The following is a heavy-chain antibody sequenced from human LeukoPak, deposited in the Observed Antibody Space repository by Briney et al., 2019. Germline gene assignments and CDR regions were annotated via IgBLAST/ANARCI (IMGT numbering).Heavy chain of an antibody. CDR3: ARGPGPYYYMDV. V-gene: IGHV3-30*02. J-gene: IGHJ6*03. Sequence: GGSLRLSCAASGFTFSSYGMHWVRQAPGKGLEWVAFIRYDGSNKYYADSVKGRFTISRDNSKNTLYLQMGSLRAEDMAVYYCARGPGPYYYMDVWGKGTTVTVSS. CDR1: GFTFSSYG. CDR2: IRYDGSNK. D-gene: IGHD1-14*01.